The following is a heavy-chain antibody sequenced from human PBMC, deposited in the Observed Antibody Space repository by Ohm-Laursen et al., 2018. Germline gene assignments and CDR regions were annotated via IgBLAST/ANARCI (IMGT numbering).Heavy chain of an antibody. CDR1: GFTFSDYY. D-gene: IGHD3-22*01. Sequence: SLRLSCTASGFTFSDYYMSWIRQAPGKGLEWVANIKQDGSEKYYVDSVKGRFTISRDNAKNSLYLQMNSLRAEDTAVYYCARVDYYDSSEYDYWGQGTLVTVSS. CDR2: IKQDGSEK. V-gene: IGHV3-7*01. CDR3: ARVDYYDSSEYDY. J-gene: IGHJ4*02.